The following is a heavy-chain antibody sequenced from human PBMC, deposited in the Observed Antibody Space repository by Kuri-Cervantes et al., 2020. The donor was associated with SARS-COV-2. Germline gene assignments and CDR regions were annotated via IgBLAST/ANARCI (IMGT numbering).Heavy chain of an antibody. CDR1: GFTLSRYT. J-gene: IGHJ4*02. CDR2: ISGSGSYI. CDR3: ARDRSTHYFDY. Sequence: GESLKISCAASGFTLSRYTMNWVRQAPGKALEWVSSISGSGSYIYYADSVKGRFTISRDNSKNTLYLQMNSLRAEDTAVYYCARDRSTHYFDYWGQGTLVTVSS. V-gene: IGHV3-21*01.